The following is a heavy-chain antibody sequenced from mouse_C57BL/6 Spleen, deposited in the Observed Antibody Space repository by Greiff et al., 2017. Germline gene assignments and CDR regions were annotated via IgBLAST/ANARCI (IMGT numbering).Heavy chain of an antibody. J-gene: IGHJ4*01. CDR2: ISSGSSTI. V-gene: IGHV5-17*01. Sequence: EVQGVESGGGLVKPGGSLKLSCAASGFTFSDYGMHWVRQAPEKGLEWVAYISSGSSTISYADTVKGRFTISRDNANNTLFLQMTSLRSEDTAMYYCAREPHYYAMDYWGQGTSVTVSS. CDR3: AREPHYYAMDY. CDR1: GFTFSDYG.